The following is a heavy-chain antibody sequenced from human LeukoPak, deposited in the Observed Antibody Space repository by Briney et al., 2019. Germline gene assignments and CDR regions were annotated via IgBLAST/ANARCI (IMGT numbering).Heavy chain of an antibody. CDR2: IYYSGST. V-gene: IGHV4-39*01. D-gene: IGHD6-13*01. J-gene: IGHJ4*02. CDR1: GGSISSSSYY. CDR3: ARHGDSSKEGIFDY. Sequence: SETLSLTCTVSGGSISSSSYYWGWIRQPPGKGLEWIGSIYYSGSTYYNPSLKSRVTISVDTSKNQFSLKLSSVTAAVTAVYYCARHGDSSKEGIFDYWGQGTLVTVSS.